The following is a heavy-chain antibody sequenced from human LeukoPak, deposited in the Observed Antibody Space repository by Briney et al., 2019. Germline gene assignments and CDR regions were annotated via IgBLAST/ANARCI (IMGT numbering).Heavy chain of an antibody. D-gene: IGHD3-16*01. J-gene: IGHJ4*02. Sequence: GRSLRLSCAASGFTFSNYGMHWVRQAPGKGLEWVAVIWYDGSNKHFADSAKGRFTISRDNSKNTLYLQMDSLRAEDTAVYYCARGPLEGGYYFDYWGQGTLVTVSS. CDR2: IWYDGSNK. V-gene: IGHV3-33*01. CDR1: GFTFSNYG. CDR3: ARGPLEGGYYFDY.